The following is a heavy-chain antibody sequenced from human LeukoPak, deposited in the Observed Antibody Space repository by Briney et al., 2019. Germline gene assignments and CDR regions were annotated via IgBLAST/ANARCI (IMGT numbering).Heavy chain of an antibody. V-gene: IGHV3-48*02. CDR3: TTVLSSNRYNLCDY. CDR2: IRSDSSTK. Sequence: PGGSLRLSCAGSGFSISNYGMNWVRQAPGKGLEWLSYIRSDSSTKYYADSVEGRFTISRDNAQNSLYLQMNSLRDEDSGVYYCTTVLSSNRYNLCDYWGQGTLVTVSS. CDR1: GFSISNYG. J-gene: IGHJ4*02. D-gene: IGHD6-13*01.